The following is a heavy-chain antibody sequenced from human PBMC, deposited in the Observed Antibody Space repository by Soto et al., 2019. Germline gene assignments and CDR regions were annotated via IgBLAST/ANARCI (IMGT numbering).Heavy chain of an antibody. CDR3: AKDSWAIFGVPAGEYYAMDV. CDR1: GFTFENYA. J-gene: IGHJ6*02. D-gene: IGHD3-3*01. Sequence: GSLRLSCVASGFTFENYAMSWVRQAPGKGLEWVSAISGSGGTTYYSDSVKGRFTISRDNSKNTVYLQMNDLRVEDAAEYFCAKDSWAIFGVPAGEYYAMDVWGQGTTVTVSS. V-gene: IGHV3-23*01. CDR2: ISGSGGTT.